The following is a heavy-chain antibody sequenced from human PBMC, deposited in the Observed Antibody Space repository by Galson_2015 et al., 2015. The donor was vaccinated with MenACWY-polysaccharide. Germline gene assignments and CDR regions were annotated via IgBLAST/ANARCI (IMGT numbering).Heavy chain of an antibody. D-gene: IGHD6-13*01. CDR3: VKGGYSGSWYRGDY. CDR1: GFTFSSYV. CDR2: ISSNGGST. J-gene: IGHJ4*02. V-gene: IGHV3-64D*08. Sequence: SLRLSCAASGFTFSSYVMHWVRQAPGKGLEYVSGISSNGGSTYYADSVTGRFTISRDNSKNTLYLQMSSLRAEDTAVYYCVKGGYSGSWYRGDYWGQGTLVPVSS.